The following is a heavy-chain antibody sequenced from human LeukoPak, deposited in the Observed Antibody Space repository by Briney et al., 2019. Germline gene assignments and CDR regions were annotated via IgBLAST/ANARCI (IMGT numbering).Heavy chain of an antibody. V-gene: IGHV4-59*01. J-gene: IGHJ4*02. Sequence: PSETLSLTXTVSGGSIRSYYWSWIRQPPGKGLEWIGYIYYSGSTNYNPSLKSRVTISVDTSKNQFSLKLSSVTAADTAVYYCARAGSFWSGYYDPFLDYWGQGTLVTVSS. CDR1: GGSIRSYY. D-gene: IGHD3-3*01. CDR3: ARAGSFWSGYYDPFLDY. CDR2: IYYSGST.